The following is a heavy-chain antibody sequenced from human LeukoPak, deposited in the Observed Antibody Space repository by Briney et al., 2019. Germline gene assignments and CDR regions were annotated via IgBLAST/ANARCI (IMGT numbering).Heavy chain of an antibody. Sequence: GGSLRLSCAASGFTVSSTYMSWVRQAPGKGLEWVSVIYSGGGTYYADSVKGRFTISRDNSKNMLYLQVNSLRAEDTAVYYCARHYGGNHHFDYWGQGTLVTVSS. CDR2: IYSGGGT. V-gene: IGHV3-53*01. D-gene: IGHD4-23*01. CDR1: GFTVSSTY. J-gene: IGHJ4*02. CDR3: ARHYGGNHHFDY.